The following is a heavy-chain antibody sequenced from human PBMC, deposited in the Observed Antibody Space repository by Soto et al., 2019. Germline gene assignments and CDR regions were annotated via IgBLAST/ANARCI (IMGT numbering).Heavy chain of an antibody. Sequence: SETLSLTCTVSGGSISSYYGSWIRQPPGKGLEWIGYIYYSGSTNYNPSLKSRVTISVDTSKNQFSLKLSSVTAADTAVYYCAREIVLVPAANRWFDPWGQGTLVTVSS. CDR2: IYYSGST. D-gene: IGHD2-2*01. CDR1: GGSISSYY. CDR3: AREIVLVPAANRWFDP. J-gene: IGHJ5*02. V-gene: IGHV4-59*01.